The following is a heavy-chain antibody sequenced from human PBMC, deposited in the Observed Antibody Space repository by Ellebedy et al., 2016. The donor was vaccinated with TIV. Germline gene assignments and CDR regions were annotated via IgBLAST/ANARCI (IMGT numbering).Heavy chain of an antibody. J-gene: IGHJ5*02. D-gene: IGHD3-9*01. CDR2: IIPIFGTA. CDR3: ARGDLSYDILTGYYNT. V-gene: IGHV1-69*13. CDR1: GGTFSSYA. Sequence: SVKVSCXASGGTFSSYAISWVRQAPGQGLEWMGGIIPIFGTANYAQKFQGRVTITADESTSTAYMELSSLRSEDTAVYYCARGDLSYDILTGYYNTWGQGTLVTVSS.